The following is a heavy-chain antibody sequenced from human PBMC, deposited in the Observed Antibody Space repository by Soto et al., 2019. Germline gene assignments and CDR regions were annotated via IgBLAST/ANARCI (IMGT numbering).Heavy chain of an antibody. CDR1: GGSISSYY. J-gene: IGHJ4*02. CDR3: ARGASYYDILTGYYTDPPPFDY. D-gene: IGHD3-9*01. Sequence: SETLSLTCTVSGGSISSYYWSWIRQPPGKGLEWIGYVYYSGSTNYNPSLKSRVTISVDTSKNQFSLKLSSVTAADTAVYYCARGASYYDILTGYYTDPPPFDYWGQGTLVTVSS. CDR2: VYYSGST. V-gene: IGHV4-59*01.